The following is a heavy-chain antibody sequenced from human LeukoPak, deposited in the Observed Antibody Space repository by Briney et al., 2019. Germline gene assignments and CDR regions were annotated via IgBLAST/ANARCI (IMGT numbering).Heavy chain of an antibody. J-gene: IGHJ4*02. D-gene: IGHD6-13*01. CDR3: ARASEYGSSWYGVY. CDR2: IYSGGST. CDR1: GFTVSSNY. V-gene: IGHV3-66*01. Sequence: PGGSLRLSCAASGFTVSSNYMSWVRQAPGKGLEGVSVIYSGGSTYYADSVKGRFTISRDNSRNTLYLQMNSLRAEDTAVYYCARASEYGSSWYGVYWGQGTLVTVSS.